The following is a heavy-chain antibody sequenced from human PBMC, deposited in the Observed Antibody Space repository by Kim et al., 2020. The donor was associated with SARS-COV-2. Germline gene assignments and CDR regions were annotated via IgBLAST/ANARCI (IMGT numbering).Heavy chain of an antibody. Sequence: GGSLRLSCAASGFTFSSYAMHWVRQAPGKGLEWVAVISYDGSNKYYADSVKGRFTISRDNSKNTLYLQMNSLRAEDTAVYYCAREAVRGVIISWGQGTLVTVSS. CDR1: GFTFSSYA. D-gene: IGHD3-10*01. J-gene: IGHJ4*02. CDR2: ISYDGSNK. CDR3: AREAVRGVIIS. V-gene: IGHV3-30*04.